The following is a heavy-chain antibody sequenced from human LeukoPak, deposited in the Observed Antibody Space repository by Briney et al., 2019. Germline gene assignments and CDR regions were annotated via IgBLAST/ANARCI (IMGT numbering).Heavy chain of an antibody. Sequence: PGGSLRLSCAASGFTFSSYSMNWVRQAPGKGLEWVSSISSSSSYIYYADSVKGRFTISRDNAKNSLYLQMNSLRAEDTAVYYCARRDSSGYCYRFDYWGQGTLVTVSS. CDR1: GFTFSSYS. J-gene: IGHJ4*02. CDR2: ISSSSSYI. V-gene: IGHV3-21*01. D-gene: IGHD3-22*01. CDR3: ARRDSSGYCYRFDY.